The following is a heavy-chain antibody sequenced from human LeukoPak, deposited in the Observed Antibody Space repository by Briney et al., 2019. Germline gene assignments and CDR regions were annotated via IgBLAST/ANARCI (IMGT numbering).Heavy chain of an antibody. CDR3: AKGVSSIAARPIDY. J-gene: IGHJ4*02. Sequence: GGSLRLSCAASGFTFSSYAMSWVRQSPGKGLEWVSAISGSGGSTYYADSVKGRFTISRDNSKNTLYLQMNSLRAEDTAVYYCAKGVSSIAARPIDYWGQGTLVTVSS. CDR2: ISGSGGST. D-gene: IGHD6-6*01. V-gene: IGHV3-23*01. CDR1: GFTFSSYA.